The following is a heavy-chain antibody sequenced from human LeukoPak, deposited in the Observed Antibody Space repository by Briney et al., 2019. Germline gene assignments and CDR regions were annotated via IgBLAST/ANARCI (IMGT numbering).Heavy chain of an antibody. CDR1: GYSFTSYW. Sequence: GESLKISCKGSGYSFTSYWIGWVRQMPGKGLEWMGIIYPGDSDTRYSPSFQGRVTISADKSISTAYLQWSSLKASDTAMYYCARPLVDTAMPWGDYYYMDVWGKGTTVAVSS. V-gene: IGHV5-51*01. CDR2: IYPGDSDT. D-gene: IGHD5-18*01. J-gene: IGHJ6*03. CDR3: ARPLVDTAMPWGDYYYMDV.